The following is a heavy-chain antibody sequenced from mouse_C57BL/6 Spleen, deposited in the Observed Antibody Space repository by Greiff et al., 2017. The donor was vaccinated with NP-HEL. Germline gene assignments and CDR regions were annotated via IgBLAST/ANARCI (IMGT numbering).Heavy chain of an antibody. Sequence: EVQGVESGGGLVKPGGSLKLSCAASGFTFSSYAMSWVRQTPEKRLEWVATISDGGSYTYYPDNVKGRFTISRDNAKNNLYLQMSHLKSEDTAMYYCARDSLLQVRFAYWGQGTLVTVSA. CDR3: ARDSLLQVRFAY. V-gene: IGHV5-4*01. J-gene: IGHJ3*01. D-gene: IGHD6-5*01. CDR1: GFTFSSYA. CDR2: ISDGGSYT.